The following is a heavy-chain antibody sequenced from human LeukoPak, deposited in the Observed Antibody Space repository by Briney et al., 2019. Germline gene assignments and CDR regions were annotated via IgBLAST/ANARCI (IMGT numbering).Heavy chain of an antibody. D-gene: IGHD3-16*01. Sequence: ASETLSLTCTVSGGSISSYYWSWFRQPPGKGLEWLGYMFHSGRPNYNPSLKTRVTMSVDTSRNQFSLKVTSVTPADTASYYCARGLPDYSYGDDAFDIWGQGTLVTVSS. CDR2: MFHSGRP. V-gene: IGHV4-59*01. J-gene: IGHJ3*02. CDR3: ARGLPDYSYGDDAFDI. CDR1: GGSISSYY.